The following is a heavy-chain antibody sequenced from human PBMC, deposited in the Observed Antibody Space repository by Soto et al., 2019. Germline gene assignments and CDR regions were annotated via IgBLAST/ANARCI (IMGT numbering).Heavy chain of an antibody. J-gene: IGHJ4*02. D-gene: IGHD5-18*01. V-gene: IGHV3-23*01. Sequence: GGSLILSCGASGLTFSNYAMSWVRQAPGKGLEWVSAISGSGGSTHYANSVKGRFTISRDNSKNTLYLQMNSLRGEDTAVYYCAKEGGYNYGEDFDYWGQGTQVTVSS. CDR2: ISGSGGST. CDR1: GLTFSNYA. CDR3: AKEGGYNYGEDFDY.